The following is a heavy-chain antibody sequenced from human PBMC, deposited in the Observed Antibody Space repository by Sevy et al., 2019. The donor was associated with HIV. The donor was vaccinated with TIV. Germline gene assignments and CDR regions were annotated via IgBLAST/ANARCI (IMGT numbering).Heavy chain of an antibody. CDR3: VRDGGTVTTPGYFDY. CDR1: GGSISSGAYS. CDR2: IFHTGST. Sequence: SETLSLTCTVSGGSISSGAYSWNWIRQPPGKGLEWIGYIFHTGSTYYNSSLKSRVTVSVDRSKNQFSLKMTSVTAADTAVYYCVRDGGTVTTPGYFDYWGQGTLVTVSS. J-gene: IGHJ4*02. D-gene: IGHD4-17*01. V-gene: IGHV4-30-2*01.